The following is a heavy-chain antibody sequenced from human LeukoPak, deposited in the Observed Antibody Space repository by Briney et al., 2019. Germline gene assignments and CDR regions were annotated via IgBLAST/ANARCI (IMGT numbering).Heavy chain of an antibody. J-gene: IGHJ5*02. Sequence: SETLSLTCTVSGGSISSHYWSWIRQPPGKGLEWIGYIYYSGSTNYNPSLKSRVTISVDTSKNQFSLKLSSVTAADTAVYYCARSSYSGYDGAYNWFDPWGQGTLVTVSS. CDR2: IYYSGST. CDR1: GGSISSHY. D-gene: IGHD5-12*01. V-gene: IGHV4-59*11. CDR3: ARSSYSGYDGAYNWFDP.